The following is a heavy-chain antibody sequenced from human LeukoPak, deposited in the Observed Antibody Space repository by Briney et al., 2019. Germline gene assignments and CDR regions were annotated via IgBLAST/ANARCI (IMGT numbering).Heavy chain of an antibody. Sequence: SETLSLTCAVYGGSFSGYYWTWIRQPPGKGLEWIGEINYSGSTKYNPSLKSRVTISVDTSKNQFSLKLSSVTAADTAVYYCARQHCSGGSCYFYYYYYMDVWGKGTTVTISS. D-gene: IGHD2-15*01. CDR1: GGSFSGYY. V-gene: IGHV4-34*01. CDR2: INYSGST. J-gene: IGHJ6*03. CDR3: ARQHCSGGSCYFYYYYYMDV.